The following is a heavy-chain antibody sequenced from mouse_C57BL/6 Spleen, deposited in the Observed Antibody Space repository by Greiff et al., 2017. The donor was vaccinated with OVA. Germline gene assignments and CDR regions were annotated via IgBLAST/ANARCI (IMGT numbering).Heavy chain of an antibody. CDR1: GFTFSDYG. Sequence: EVQVVESGGGLVKPGGSLKLSCAASGFTFSDYGMHWVRQAPEKGLEWVAYISSGSSTIYYADTVKGRFTISRDNAKNTLFLQMTSLRSEDTAMYYCARAYSNYDAMDYWGQGTSVTVSS. J-gene: IGHJ4*01. D-gene: IGHD2-5*01. CDR3: ARAYSNYDAMDY. CDR2: ISSGSSTI. V-gene: IGHV5-17*01.